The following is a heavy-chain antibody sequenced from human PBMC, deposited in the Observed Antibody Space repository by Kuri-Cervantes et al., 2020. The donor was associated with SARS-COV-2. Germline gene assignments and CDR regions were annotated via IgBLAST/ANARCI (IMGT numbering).Heavy chain of an antibody. V-gene: IGHV4-59*11. Sequence: SETLSLTCNVSGDSMSRRYWNWIRQPPGRGLEWIGYIYYSGSTNYNPSLKSRVTISVDTSRNQFSLKLRSVTAADTAVYYCVRDLRIWGFDPWGQGTLVTDSS. CDR3: VRDLRIWGFDP. D-gene: IGHD2/OR15-2a*01. CDR2: IYYSGST. CDR1: GDSMSRRY. J-gene: IGHJ5*01.